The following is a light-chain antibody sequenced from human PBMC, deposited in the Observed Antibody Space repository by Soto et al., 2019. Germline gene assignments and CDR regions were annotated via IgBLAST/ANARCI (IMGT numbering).Light chain of an antibody. CDR3: SSYSSSSTLVI. CDR2: EVT. Sequence: QSALTQPASLSGSPGQSITLSCTGSSSDVGYNYVSWYQQSPGKAPKLLIYEVTYRPSGVSNRFSGSKSGNTASLTISGLRAEDEADYYCSSYSSSSTLVIFGGGTELTVL. J-gene: IGLJ2*01. V-gene: IGLV2-14*01. CDR1: SSDVGYNY.